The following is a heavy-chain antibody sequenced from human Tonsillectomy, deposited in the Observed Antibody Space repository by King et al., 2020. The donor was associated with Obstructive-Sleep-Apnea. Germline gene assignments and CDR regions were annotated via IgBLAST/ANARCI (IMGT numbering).Heavy chain of an antibody. CDR1: GFTFGDYA. D-gene: IGHD3-10*01. CDR3: TRLEGVLLWFGES. V-gene: IGHV3-49*03. J-gene: IGHJ4*02. Sequence: VQLVESGGGLVQPGRSLRLSCTASGFTFGDYAMSWFRQAPGKGLEWGGFIRSKAYGGTTEYAASVKGRFTISRDDSKSIAYLQMKSLKTEDTAVYYCTRLEGVLLWFGESWGQGTLVTVSS. CDR2: IRSKAYGGTT.